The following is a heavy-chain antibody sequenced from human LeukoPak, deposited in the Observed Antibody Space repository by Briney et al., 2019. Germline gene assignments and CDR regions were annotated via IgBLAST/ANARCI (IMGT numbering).Heavy chain of an antibody. J-gene: IGHJ3*02. CDR1: GFTFSSYG. Sequence: PGGSLRLSCAASGFTFSSYGMHWVRQAPGKGLEWVAVISYDGSNKYYADSVKGRFTISRDNSKNTLYLQMNSLRAEDTAVYYCAKDYGRFGRYYAPPGAFDIWGQGTMVTVSS. D-gene: IGHD1-26*01. V-gene: IGHV3-30*18. CDR3: AKDYGRFGRYYAPPGAFDI. CDR2: ISYDGSNK.